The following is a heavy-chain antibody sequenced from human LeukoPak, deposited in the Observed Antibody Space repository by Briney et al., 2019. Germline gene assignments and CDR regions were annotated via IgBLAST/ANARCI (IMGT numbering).Heavy chain of an antibody. J-gene: IGHJ6*02. V-gene: IGHV3-23*01. CDR3: ARVAYPSLNYYYGVDV. CDR2: ISGSGGST. D-gene: IGHD2-2*01. CDR1: GFTFSSYA. Sequence: GGSLRLSCAASGFTFSSYAMSWVRQAPGKGLEWVSAISGSGGSTYYADSVKGRFTISRDNSKNTLYLQMNSLRAEDTAVYYCARVAYPSLNYYYGVDVWGQGTTVTVSS.